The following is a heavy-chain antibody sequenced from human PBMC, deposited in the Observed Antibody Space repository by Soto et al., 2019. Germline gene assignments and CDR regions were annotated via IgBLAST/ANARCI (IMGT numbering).Heavy chain of an antibody. CDR2: ISYDGSNK. D-gene: IGHD3-22*01. Sequence: ESGGGVVQPGRSLRLSCAASGFTFSSYAMHWVRQAPGKGLEWVAVISYDGSNKYYADSVKGRFTISRDNSKNTLYLQMNSLRAEDTAVYYCARDGEIVVVNDAFDIWGQGTMVTVSS. CDR3: ARDGEIVVVNDAFDI. V-gene: IGHV3-30-3*01. J-gene: IGHJ3*02. CDR1: GFTFSSYA.